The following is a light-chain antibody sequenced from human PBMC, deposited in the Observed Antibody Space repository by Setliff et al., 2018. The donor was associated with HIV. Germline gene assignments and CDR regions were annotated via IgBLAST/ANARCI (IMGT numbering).Light chain of an antibody. Sequence: QSALTQPASVSGSPGQSITMSCTGTSSDVGGYNYVSWYQHHPGKAPKLMIYEVTNRPSGVSSRFSGSKSGNTASLTIFGLQAEDEADYYCSSYTSTSTWVFGGGTKVTV. CDR1: SSDVGGYNY. V-gene: IGLV2-14*01. CDR2: EVT. CDR3: SSYTSTSTWV. J-gene: IGLJ3*02.